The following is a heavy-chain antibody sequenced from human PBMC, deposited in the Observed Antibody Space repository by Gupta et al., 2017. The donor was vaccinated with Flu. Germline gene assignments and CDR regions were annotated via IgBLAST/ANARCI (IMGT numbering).Heavy chain of an antibody. CDR1: YW. CDR2: IKSDGSST. J-gene: IGHJ4*02. V-gene: IGHV3-74*01. D-gene: IGHD5-18*01. Sequence: YWMHWVRQAPGKGLVWVSRIKSDGSSTSYADSVKGRFTISRDNAKNTLYLQMNSLRAEDTAVYYCARDNYVRGYSYGDSDYWGQGTLVTVSS. CDR3: ARDNYVRGYSYGDSDY.